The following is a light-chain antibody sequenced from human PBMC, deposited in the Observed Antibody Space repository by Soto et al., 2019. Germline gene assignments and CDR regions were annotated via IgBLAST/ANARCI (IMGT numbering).Light chain of an antibody. Sequence: QSALTQPRSVSGSPGQSVTISCTGTSSDVGGYNYVSWYQHHPGKAPKLMIYDVSKWPSGVPDRFSGSKSGNTASLTISGLQAEDEAEYYCCSYAGTYPHVVFGGGTKLTVL. J-gene: IGLJ2*01. CDR2: DVS. CDR1: SSDVGGYNY. CDR3: CSYAGTYPHVV. V-gene: IGLV2-11*01.